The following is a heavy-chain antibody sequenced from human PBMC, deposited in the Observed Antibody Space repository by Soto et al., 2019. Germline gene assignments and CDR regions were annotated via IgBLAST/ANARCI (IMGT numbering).Heavy chain of an antibody. Sequence: GVSLRLSWAASGFTFSNAWMNWVRQPPGKGLEWVGRIKSKTDGGTTDYAAPVKGRFTISRDDSKNTLYLQMNSLKTEDTAVYYCTTVNYYDFWSGYRYGMDVWGQGTTVTVSS. CDR2: IKSKTDGGTT. D-gene: IGHD3-3*01. CDR3: TTVNYYDFWSGYRYGMDV. J-gene: IGHJ6*02. CDR1: GFTFSNAW. V-gene: IGHV3-15*07.